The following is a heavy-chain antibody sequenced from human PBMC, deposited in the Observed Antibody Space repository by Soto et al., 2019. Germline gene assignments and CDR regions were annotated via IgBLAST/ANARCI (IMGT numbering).Heavy chain of an antibody. CDR2: ISYDGSNK. J-gene: IGHJ6*02. V-gene: IGHV3-30*18. CDR1: GFTFSSYG. Sequence: HPGGSLRLSCAASGFTFSSYGMHWVRQAPGKGLEWVAVISYDGSNKYYADSVKGRFTISRDNSKNTLYLQMNSLRAEDTAVYYCAKDQVAAAATPLGYYGMDVWGQGTTVTVSS. D-gene: IGHD6-13*01. CDR3: AKDQVAAAATPLGYYGMDV.